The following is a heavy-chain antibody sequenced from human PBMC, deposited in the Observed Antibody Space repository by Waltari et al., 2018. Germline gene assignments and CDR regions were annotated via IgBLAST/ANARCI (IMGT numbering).Heavy chain of an antibody. V-gene: IGHV4-34*01. CDR2: INHSGST. D-gene: IGHD3-3*01. CDR1: GGSFSGYS. CDR3: ARGYDFWSGFLDY. J-gene: IGHJ4*02. Sequence: QVQLQQWGAGLLKPSETLSLPCAADGGSFSGYSWSRIRQPPGKGLEWIGEINHSGSTNYNPSLKSRVTISVDTSKNQFSLKLSSVTAADTAVYYCARGYDFWSGFLDYWGQGTLVTVSS.